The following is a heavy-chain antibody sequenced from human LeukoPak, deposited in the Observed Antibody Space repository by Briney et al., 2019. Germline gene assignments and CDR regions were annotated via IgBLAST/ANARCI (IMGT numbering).Heavy chain of an antibody. J-gene: IGHJ4*02. CDR3: AKDAQGLVRGGIYFDF. CDR1: GFTFKAYA. V-gene: IGHV3-23*01. Sequence: GGSLRLSCAASGFTFKAYAMNWVRQVPGKGPEWVSSMSGSGSSTDYADSVKGRFTISRDNSKNTLYLQMNSLRAEDTALYYCAKDAQGLVRGGIYFDFWGQGSLVTVSS. CDR2: MSGSGSST. D-gene: IGHD6-19*01.